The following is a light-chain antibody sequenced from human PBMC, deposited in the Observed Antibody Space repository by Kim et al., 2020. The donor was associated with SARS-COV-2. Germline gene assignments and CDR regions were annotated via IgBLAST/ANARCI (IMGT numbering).Light chain of an antibody. J-gene: IGKJ1*01. V-gene: IGKV3-15*01. CDR3: QQYNKWPPWT. Sequence: EIVMTQSPATLSVSPGERATLSCRASQSVSSNLAWYQQKPGQAPRLLIYGASTRATGIPARFSGSGSGTDFTLTISSLQSEDFAVYYCQQYNKWPPWTFDQGTKVDIK. CDR2: GAS. CDR1: QSVSSN.